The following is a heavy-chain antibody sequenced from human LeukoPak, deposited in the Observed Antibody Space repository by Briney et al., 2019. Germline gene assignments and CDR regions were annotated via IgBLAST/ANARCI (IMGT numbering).Heavy chain of an antibody. V-gene: IGHV3-23*01. Sequence: PGGSLRLSCAASGFTFSSYAMSWVRQAPGKGLEWVSAISGSGGSTYYADSVKGRCTISRDNFKNTLYLQMNSLRAEDTAVYYCAKRRQRPGATSDYYYGMDVWGQGTTVTVSS. CDR1: GFTFSSYA. D-gene: IGHD1-26*01. J-gene: IGHJ6*02. CDR3: AKRRQRPGATSDYYYGMDV. CDR2: ISGSGGST.